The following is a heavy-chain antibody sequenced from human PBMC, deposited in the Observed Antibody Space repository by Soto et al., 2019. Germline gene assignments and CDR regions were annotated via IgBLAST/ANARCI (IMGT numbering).Heavy chain of an antibody. CDR2: IYSGGST. CDR3: AKSGGNGWFADAFDV. J-gene: IGHJ3*01. Sequence: EEQLVESGGGLIQPGGSLRLSCAGSGFIVSSYYMSWVRQAPGKGLEWISVIYSGGSTYYADSVKGRFNITRENSENTLYHQLNSLRGEDTAVYYCAKSGGNGWFADAFDVWGQGTMVSVSS. V-gene: IGHV3-53*01. D-gene: IGHD6-19*01. CDR1: GFIVSSYY.